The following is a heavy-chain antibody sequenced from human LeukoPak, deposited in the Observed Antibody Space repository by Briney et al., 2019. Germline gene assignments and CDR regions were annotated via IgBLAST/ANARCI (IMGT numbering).Heavy chain of an antibody. J-gene: IGHJ4*02. CDR1: GGSISSGGFY. D-gene: IGHD3-22*01. Sequence: SQTLSLTCTVSGGSISSGGFYWSWIRQHPGKGLEWIGHISYSGGTYYNPSLKSRVTISVGTSKNQLSLKLSSVTAADTAVHYCARVGDSSGYYYIVEYWGQGTLVTVSS. CDR2: ISYSGGT. CDR3: ARVGDSSGYYYIVEY. V-gene: IGHV4-31*03.